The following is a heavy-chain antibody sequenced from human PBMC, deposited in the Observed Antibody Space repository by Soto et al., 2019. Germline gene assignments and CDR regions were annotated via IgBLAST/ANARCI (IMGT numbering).Heavy chain of an antibody. Sequence: PGGSLRLSCAASGFTFSSYAMHWVRQAPGKGLEWVAVISYDGSNKYYADSVKGRFTISRDNAKNSLYLQMNSLRAEDTAVYYCARDGQLVINYFDYWGQGTLVTVSS. D-gene: IGHD6-13*01. CDR2: ISYDGSNK. CDR1: GFTFSSYA. V-gene: IGHV3-30-3*01. J-gene: IGHJ4*02. CDR3: ARDGQLVINYFDY.